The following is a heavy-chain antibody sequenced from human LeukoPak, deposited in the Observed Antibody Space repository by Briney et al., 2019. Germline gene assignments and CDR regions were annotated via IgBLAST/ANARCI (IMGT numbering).Heavy chain of an antibody. J-gene: IGHJ3*01. D-gene: IGHD3-22*01. V-gene: IGHV4-34*01. CDR3: ASFDYDSSGQSDH. CDR2: INHSGST. Sequence: SETLSLTCAVYGGSFSGYYWSWIRQPPGKGLEWIGEINHSGSTNYNPSLKSRVTISIDTSKNQFSLKLSSVTAADTAVYYCASFDYDSSGQSDHWGQGTMVTASS. CDR1: GGSFSGYY.